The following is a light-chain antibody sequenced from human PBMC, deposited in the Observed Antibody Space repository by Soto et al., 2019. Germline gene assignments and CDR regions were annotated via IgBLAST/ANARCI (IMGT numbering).Light chain of an antibody. CDR1: QRITTY. CDR3: HQTYSTPYT. J-gene: IGKJ2*01. Sequence: IQMTQSPCSLSASVGDRDTITCRASQRITTYLNWYQQKPGNAPKLLITTSGTLQRGVPSRFSGSGSGTDFTLTITSLQREDFVTYFCHQTYSTPYTFGQGTKLEIK. V-gene: IGKV1-39*01. CDR2: TSG.